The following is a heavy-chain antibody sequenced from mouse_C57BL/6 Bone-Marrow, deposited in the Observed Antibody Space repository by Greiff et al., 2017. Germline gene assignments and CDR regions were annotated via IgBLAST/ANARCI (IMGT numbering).Heavy chain of an antibody. CDR3: ARDSSCNGGFAY. CDR2: SRNKANDYST. V-gene: IGHV7-1*01. CDR1: GFTFSDFY. J-gene: IGHJ3*01. Sequence: EVMLVESGGGLVQSGRSLRLSCATSGFTFSDFYMEWVRQAPGKGLEWIAASRNKANDYSTEYTVSVKGRFIVSRDTSQRILYLQMNAMRAETTAIYYCARDSSCNGGFAYWGQGTMVTVAA. D-gene: IGHD2-1*01.